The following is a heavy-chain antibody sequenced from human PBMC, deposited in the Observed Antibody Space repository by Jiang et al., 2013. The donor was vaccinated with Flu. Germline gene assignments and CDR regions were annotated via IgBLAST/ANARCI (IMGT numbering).Heavy chain of an antibody. CDR1: GGSISSYY. D-gene: IGHD3-10*01. V-gene: IGHV4-59*01. CDR3: AREYRHAYYYGSGSNWFDP. CDR2: IYYSGST. J-gene: IGHJ5*02. Sequence: PGLVKPSETLSLTCTVSGGSISSYYWSWIRQPPGKGLEWIGYIYYSGSTNYNPSLKSRVTISVDTSKNQFSLKLSSVTAADTAVYYCAREYRHAYYYGSGSNWFDPWGQGTLVTVSS.